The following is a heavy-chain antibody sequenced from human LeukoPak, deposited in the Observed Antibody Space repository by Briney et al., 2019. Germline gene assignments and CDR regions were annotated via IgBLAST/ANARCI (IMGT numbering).Heavy chain of an antibody. CDR2: ISVYNGNT. CDR1: GYSFSTYG. CDR3: ARDGPMGYTPMAY. V-gene: IGHV1-18*01. J-gene: IGHJ4*02. D-gene: IGHD5-18*01. Sequence: ASVKVSCKASGYSFSTYGISWVRQAPGQGLEWMGWISVYNGNTNYAQNFRGRVTMTTDTSTSTAYMELSSLRSDDTAVYYCARDGPMGYTPMAYWGQGTLVSVSS.